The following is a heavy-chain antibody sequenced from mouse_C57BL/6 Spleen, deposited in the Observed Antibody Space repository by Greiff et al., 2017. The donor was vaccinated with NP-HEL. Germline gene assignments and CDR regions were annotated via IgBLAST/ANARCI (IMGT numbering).Heavy chain of an antibody. CDR1: GFTFSSYA. CDR3: TREANSGRDYFDY. CDR2: ISSGGDYI. D-gene: IGHD3-1*01. J-gene: IGHJ2*01. V-gene: IGHV5-9-1*02. Sequence: EVKLVESGEGLVKPGGSLKLSCAASGFTFSSYAMSWVRQTPEKRLEWVAYISSGGDYIYYADTVKGRFTISRDNARNTLYLQMSSLKSEDTAMYYCTREANSGRDYFDYWGQGTTLTVSS.